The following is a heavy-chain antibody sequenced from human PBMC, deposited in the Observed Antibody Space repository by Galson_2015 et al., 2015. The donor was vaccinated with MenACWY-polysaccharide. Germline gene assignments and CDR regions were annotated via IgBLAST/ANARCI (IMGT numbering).Heavy chain of an antibody. J-gene: IGHJ3*01. Sequence: SLRLSCAASGFTFSSYWLHWVRQAPGEGLGWVSRIKTDGSSTPYADSVKGRFTVSRDNAKNTVYLQMNSLRVEDTAVYYCARDPHCGAGCSIHDAFDVWGQGTKVTVSS. CDR3: ARDPHCGAGCSIHDAFDV. V-gene: IGHV3-74*01. CDR2: IKTDGSST. D-gene: IGHD2-21*02. CDR1: GFTFSSYW.